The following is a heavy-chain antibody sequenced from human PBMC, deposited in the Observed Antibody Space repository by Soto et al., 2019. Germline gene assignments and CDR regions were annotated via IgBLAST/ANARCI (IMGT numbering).Heavy chain of an antibody. CDR2: IKSKTDGGTT. V-gene: IGHV3-15*07. CDR3: TTDPYKTVVFIRLNY. D-gene: IGHD3-22*01. Sequence: GGSLRLSCAASGFTFSNAWINWVRQAPGKGPEWVGRIKSKTDGGTTDFAASVKGRFAISRDDSKNMVYLQMNSLKTDDTAVISFTTDPYKTVVFIRLNYGGHGTLVTVSP. CDR1: GFTFSNAW. J-gene: IGHJ4*01.